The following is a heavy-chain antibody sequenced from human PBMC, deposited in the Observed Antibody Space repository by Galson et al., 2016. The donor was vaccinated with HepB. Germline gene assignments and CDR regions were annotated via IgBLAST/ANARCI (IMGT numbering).Heavy chain of an antibody. D-gene: IGHD2-2*01. CDR3: VKNGDFVVVPTFLDY. V-gene: IGHV3-43*02. CDR2: FSGNDDTI. J-gene: IGHJ4*02. Sequence: SLRLSCAASGFTVDAYPVHWVRQAPGKGLEWVSLFSGNDDTIFYADSVKGRFTVSRDSSKNSLYLQMNSLRTEDTAFYYCVKNGDFVVVPTFLDYWGLGTLVTVSS. CDR1: GFTVDAYP.